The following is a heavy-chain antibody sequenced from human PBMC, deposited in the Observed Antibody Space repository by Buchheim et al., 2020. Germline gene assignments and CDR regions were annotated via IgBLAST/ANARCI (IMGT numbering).Heavy chain of an antibody. CDR3: AREGPWEYYGLDV. CDR2: LGSSGTTI. D-gene: IGHD1-26*01. V-gene: IGHV3-48*03. Sequence: EMQLVESGGGLVQSGGSLRLSCAASGFAFSSYEMNWVRQAPGEGLEWVSYLGSSGTTIHYADSVKGRFTISRDNAKNSLYLQMNSLRDEDTAVYYCAREGPWEYYGLDVWGQGTT. CDR1: GFAFSSYE. J-gene: IGHJ6*02.